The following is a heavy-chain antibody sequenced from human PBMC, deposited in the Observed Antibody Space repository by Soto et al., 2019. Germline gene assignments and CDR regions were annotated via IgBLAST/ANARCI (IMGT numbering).Heavy chain of an antibody. CDR1: GFSFSNYW. J-gene: IGHJ4*02. V-gene: IGHV3-7*01. D-gene: IGHD3-3*01. CDR3: VREGEPYYDGCGKCGAYDY. CDR2: IRGDGGAQ. Sequence: GGSLRLSCAASGFSFSNYWMSWVRQAPGKGLKRVANIRGDGGAQSYVDSVKGRFTISRDNAKSSLFLQLNSLRDEDTAVYYCVREGEPYYDGCGKCGAYDYWGQGILVTVSS.